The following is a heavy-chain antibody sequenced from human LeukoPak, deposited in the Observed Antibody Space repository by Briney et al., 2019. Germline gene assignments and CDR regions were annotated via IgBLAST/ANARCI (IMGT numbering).Heavy chain of an antibody. V-gene: IGHV4-59*01. D-gene: IGHD4-17*01. CDR1: GGSISSYY. CDR2: IYYSGST. Sequence: SETLSLTCTVSGGSISSYYWSWIRQPPGKGLEWIGYIYYSGSTNYNPSLKSRVTISVDTSKNQFSLKLSSVTAADTAVYYCAGGFRSYGDYVIDYWGQGTLVTVSS. CDR3: AGGFRSYGDYVIDY. J-gene: IGHJ4*02.